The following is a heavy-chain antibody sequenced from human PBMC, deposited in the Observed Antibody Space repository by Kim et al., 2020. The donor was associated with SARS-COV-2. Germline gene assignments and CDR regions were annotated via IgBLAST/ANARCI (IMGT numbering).Heavy chain of an antibody. CDR2: IIPIFGTA. Sequence: SVKVSCKASGGTFSSYAISWVRQAPGQGLEWMGGIIPIFGTANYAQKFQGRVTITADESTSTAYMELSSLRSEDTAVYYCARVIGYCSSTSCLNDYYYYGMDVWGQGTTVTVSS. CDR3: ARVIGYCSSTSCLNDYYYYGMDV. J-gene: IGHJ6*02. V-gene: IGHV1-69*13. D-gene: IGHD2-2*01. CDR1: GGTFSSYA.